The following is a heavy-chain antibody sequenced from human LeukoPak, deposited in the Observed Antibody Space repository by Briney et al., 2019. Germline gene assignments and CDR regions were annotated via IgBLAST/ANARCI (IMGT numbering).Heavy chain of an antibody. CDR3: ARDQIVVVPATTYYGMDV. D-gene: IGHD2-2*01. V-gene: IGHV3-11*06. CDR2: ISSSSSYT. J-gene: IGHJ6*02. Sequence: PGGSLRLSCAASGFTFSDYYMSWICQAPGKGLEWVSYISSSSSYTNYADSVKGRFTISRDNAKNSLYLQMNSLRAEDTAVYYCARDQIVVVPATTYYGMDVWGQGTTVTVSS. CDR1: GFTFSDYY.